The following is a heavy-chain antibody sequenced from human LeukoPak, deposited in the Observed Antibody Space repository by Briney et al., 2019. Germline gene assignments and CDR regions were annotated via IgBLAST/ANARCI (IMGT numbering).Heavy chain of an antibody. J-gene: IGHJ6*03. D-gene: IGHD6-13*01. Sequence: PSETLSLTCAVYGGSFSGYYWSWIRQPPGKGLEWIGEINHSGSTNYSPSLKSRVTISVDTSKNQFSLKLSSVTAADTAVYYCARVSIAAAGIYYYYMDVWGKGTTVTVSS. CDR3: ARVSIAAAGIYYYYMDV. V-gene: IGHV4-34*01. CDR2: INHSGST. CDR1: GGSFSGYY.